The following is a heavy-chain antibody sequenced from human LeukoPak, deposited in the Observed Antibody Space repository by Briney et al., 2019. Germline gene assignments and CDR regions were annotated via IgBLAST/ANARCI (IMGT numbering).Heavy chain of an antibody. D-gene: IGHD5-12*01. J-gene: IGHJ6*03. CDR3: ARSDVDIVATIISYYTYV. CDR1: GYSFTSYD. V-gene: IGHV1-8*01. CDR2: MSANSGNT. Sequence: ASVKVSCKASGYSFTSYDVNWVRQATGQGLEWMGWMSANSGNTLYAQKFQGRVTMTRNTSISTAYMELSSLRSEDTAVYYCARSDVDIVATIISYYTYVWGKGTTVTVSS.